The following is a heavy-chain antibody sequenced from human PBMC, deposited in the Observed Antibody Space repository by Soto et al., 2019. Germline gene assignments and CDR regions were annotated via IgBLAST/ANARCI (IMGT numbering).Heavy chain of an antibody. J-gene: IGHJ3*01. D-gene: IGHD6-13*01. Sequence: PXGSLQLSCAASGFTFSSYGMHWVRQASGKGLEWVAVISYDGSNKYYADSVKGRFTISRDNSNNTLYLQMNSLRAEDAAVFYCASGIASFAAFDVWGQGTMVTVSS. CDR2: ISYDGSNK. V-gene: IGHV3-30*19. CDR1: GFTFSSYG. CDR3: ASGIASFAAFDV.